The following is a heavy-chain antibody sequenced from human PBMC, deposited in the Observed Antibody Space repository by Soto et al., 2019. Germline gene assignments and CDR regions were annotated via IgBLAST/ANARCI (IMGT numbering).Heavy chain of an antibody. D-gene: IGHD3-22*01. CDR3: TTYYYDSSGYPPLVLVDS. V-gene: IGHV3-73*01. Sequence: XGSLRLSCAASGFTFSGSAMHWVRQASGKGLEWVGRIRSKTNSYATAYGASVKGRFTISRDDSKNTAYVQMNSLKTEDTAVYYCTTYYYDSSGYPPLVLVDSWGQGTQVTVSS. CDR2: IRSKTNSYAT. CDR1: GFTFSGSA. J-gene: IGHJ4*02.